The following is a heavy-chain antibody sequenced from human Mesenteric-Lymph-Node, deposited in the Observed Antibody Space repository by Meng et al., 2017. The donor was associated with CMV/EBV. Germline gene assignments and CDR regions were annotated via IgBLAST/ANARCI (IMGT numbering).Heavy chain of an antibody. Sequence: GGSLRLSCVGSGFTFDTYWMHWVRLVPGKGPLWISHISADGSKIQYADSVKGRFTVSRDNAKKTLYLQMSNLRAEDTAVYYCTRPLSDWDYGGIEPFSLWGQGTLVTVSS. D-gene: IGHD4-23*01. V-gene: IGHV3-74*01. CDR2: ISADGSKI. CDR3: TRPLSDWDYGGIEPFSL. J-gene: IGHJ4*02. CDR1: GFTFDTYW.